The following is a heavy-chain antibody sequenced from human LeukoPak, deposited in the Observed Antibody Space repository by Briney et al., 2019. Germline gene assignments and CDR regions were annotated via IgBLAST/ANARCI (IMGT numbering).Heavy chain of an antibody. CDR1: GFTFSSYA. V-gene: IGHV3-23*01. CDR3: AKADYGDFSLDY. CDR2: SGSGGST. D-gene: IGHD4-17*01. Sequence: GGSLRLSCAASGFTFSSYAMSWVRQAPGKGLEWVSASGSGGSTYYADSVKGRFTISRDNSKNTLYLQMNSLRAEDTAVYYCAKADYGDFSLDYWGQGTLVTVSS. J-gene: IGHJ4*02.